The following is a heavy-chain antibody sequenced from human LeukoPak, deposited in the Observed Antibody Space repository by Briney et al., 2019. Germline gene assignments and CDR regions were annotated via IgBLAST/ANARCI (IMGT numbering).Heavy chain of an antibody. CDR3: ARDRIVVVVGATLDNWFDP. CDR2: IYSSGST. J-gene: IGHJ5*02. Sequence: PSVTLSLTCPVSGGPISSYYWSWIRQPAGKGPEWIGRIYSSGSTNYNPSLKSRVTMSVDTSKNQFSLKLSSVTAADTAVYYCARDRIVVVVGATLDNWFDPWGQGTLVPGSS. CDR1: GGPISSYY. D-gene: IGHD2-15*01. V-gene: IGHV4-4*07.